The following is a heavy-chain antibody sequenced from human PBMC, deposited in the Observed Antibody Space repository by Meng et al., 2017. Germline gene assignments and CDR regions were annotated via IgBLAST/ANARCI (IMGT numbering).Heavy chain of an antibody. CDR1: GFTFSSYS. CDR3: ARERESYYDSSGYYYDYYYGMDV. Sequence: GGSLRLSCAASGFTFSSYSMNWVRQAPGKGLEWFSSISSSSSYIYYADSVKGRFTISRDNAKNSLYLQMNSLRAEDTAVYYCARERESYYDSSGYYYDYYYGMDVWGQGTMVTVSS. CDR2: ISSSSSYI. D-gene: IGHD3-22*01. J-gene: IGHJ6*02. V-gene: IGHV3-21*01.